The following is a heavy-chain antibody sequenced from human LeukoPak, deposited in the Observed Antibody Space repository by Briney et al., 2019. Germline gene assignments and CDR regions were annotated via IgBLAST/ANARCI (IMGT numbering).Heavy chain of an antibody. V-gene: IGHV3-30*02. CDR2: IRYDGSNK. D-gene: IGHD3-16*01. CDR3: AKDVYTYRLDAFDI. Sequence: GGSLRLSCAASGFTFSSYGMHWVRQAPGKGLEWVAFIRYDGSNKYYTDSVKGRFTISRDNSKNTLYLQMNSLRAEDTAVYYCAKDVYTYRLDAFDIWGQGTMVTVSS. J-gene: IGHJ3*02. CDR1: GFTFSSYG.